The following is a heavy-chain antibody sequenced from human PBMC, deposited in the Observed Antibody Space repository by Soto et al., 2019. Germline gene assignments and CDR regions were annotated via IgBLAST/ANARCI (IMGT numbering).Heavy chain of an antibody. J-gene: IGHJ6*02. CDR1: GYTFTGYY. Sequence: ASVKVSCKASGYTFTGYYMHWVRQAPGQGLEWMGWINPNSGGTNYAQKFQGWVTMTRDTSISTAYMELSRLRSDDTAVYYCARDRKTAAGYYYYGMDVWGQGTTVTVSS. D-gene: IGHD6-13*01. CDR2: INPNSGGT. CDR3: ARDRKTAAGYYYYGMDV. V-gene: IGHV1-2*04.